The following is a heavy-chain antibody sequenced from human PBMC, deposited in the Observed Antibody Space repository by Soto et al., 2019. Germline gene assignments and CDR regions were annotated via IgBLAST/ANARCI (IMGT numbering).Heavy chain of an antibody. CDR1: CGSSGGVGYY. CDR2: IYYSGST. CDR3: ASQGLELAEFDY. D-gene: IGHD1-7*01. V-gene: IGHV4-31*02. J-gene: IGHJ4*02. Sequence: TGSVACGSSGGVGYYRIWIRKNPGKGLEWIGYIYYSGSTYYNPSLKSRVTISVDTSKNQFSLKLSSVTAADTAVYYCASQGLELAEFDYCAQGTLVTVYS.